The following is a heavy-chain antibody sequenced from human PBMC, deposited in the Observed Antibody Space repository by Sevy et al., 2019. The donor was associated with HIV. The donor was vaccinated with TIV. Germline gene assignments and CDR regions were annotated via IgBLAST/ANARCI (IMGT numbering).Heavy chain of an antibody. J-gene: IGHJ5*02. CDR3: ARVDDWGSNNHNWFDP. CDR2: IKQDGSEK. V-gene: IGHV3-7*01. CDR1: GFTFSSYW. Sequence: GGSLRLSCAAPGFTFSSYWMSWVRQAPGKGLEWVANIKQDGSEKYYVDSVKGRFTISRDNAKNSLYLQMNSLRAEDTAVYYCARVDDWGSNNHNWFDPWGQGTLVTVSS. D-gene: IGHD3-16*01.